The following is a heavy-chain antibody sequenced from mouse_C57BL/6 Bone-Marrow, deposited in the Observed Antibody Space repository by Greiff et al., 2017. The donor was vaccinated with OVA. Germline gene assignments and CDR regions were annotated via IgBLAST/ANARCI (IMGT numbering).Heavy chain of an antibody. V-gene: IGHV5S21*01. D-gene: IGHD2-3*01. CDR2: ISSGGDYI. CDR3: ARDGYYAMDY. Sequence: EVKVVESGEGLVKPGGSLKLSCAASGFTFSSYAMSWVRQTPEKRLEWVAYISSGGDYIYYADNVKGRFTISRDNARNTLYLQMSSLKSEDTAVYYCARDGYYAMDYWGQGTSVTVSS. J-gene: IGHJ4*01. CDR1: GFTFSSYA.